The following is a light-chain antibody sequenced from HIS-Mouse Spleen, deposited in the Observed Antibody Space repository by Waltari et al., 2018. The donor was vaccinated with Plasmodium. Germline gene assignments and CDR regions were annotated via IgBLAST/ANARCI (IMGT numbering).Light chain of an antibody. Sequence: QSVLTQPPSASGTPGQRVTISCSGSSPNIGSNTVNWYQQLPGTAPKLLIYGNTPRPSGFPDRFSGSKSGTSASLAISGLQSEDEADYYCAAWDDSLNGPVFGGGTKLTVL. CDR3: AAWDDSLNGPV. V-gene: IGLV1-44*01. CDR1: SPNIGSNT. CDR2: GNT. J-gene: IGLJ2*01.